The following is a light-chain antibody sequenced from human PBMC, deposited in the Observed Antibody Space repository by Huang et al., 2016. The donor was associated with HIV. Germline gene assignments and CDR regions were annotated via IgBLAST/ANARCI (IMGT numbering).Light chain of an antibody. CDR1: QNVNTY. V-gene: IGKV1-39*01. CDR2: AAS. CDR3: QQRFSTTIT. J-gene: IGKJ5*01. Sequence: DIQMTQSPPSLSASVGDSVTIACRASQNVNTYLNWYQQKPGQAPRLLIFAASRLRSGVPSKFSGSGSGTEFTLTISRLQLEDFATYYCQQRFSTTITFGQGTRLDMK.